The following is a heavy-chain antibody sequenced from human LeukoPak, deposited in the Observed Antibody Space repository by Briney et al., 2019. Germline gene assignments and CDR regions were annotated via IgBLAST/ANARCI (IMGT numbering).Heavy chain of an antibody. Sequence: ASVKVSRKASGYTFTGYYIHWVRQAPGQGLEWMGRINPNSGGTNYAQKFQGRVTMTRDTSISTAYMELSRLRSDDTAVYYCARVKYYYDSSGYGEAFDIWGQGTMVTVSS. CDR2: INPNSGGT. J-gene: IGHJ3*02. V-gene: IGHV1-2*06. D-gene: IGHD3-22*01. CDR1: GYTFTGYY. CDR3: ARVKYYYDSSGYGEAFDI.